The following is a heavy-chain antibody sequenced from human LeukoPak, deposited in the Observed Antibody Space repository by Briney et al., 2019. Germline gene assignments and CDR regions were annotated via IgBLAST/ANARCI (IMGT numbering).Heavy chain of an antibody. CDR2: ISGSGGST. V-gene: IGHV3-23*01. D-gene: IGHD1-1*01. Sequence: PGGSLRLSCAASGFTFSSYAMSWVRQAPGKGLEWVSAISGSGGSTYYADSVKGRFTISRDNSKNTLYLQMNSRRAEDTAVYYCAKDGTVLGLVDYWGQGTLVTVSS. J-gene: IGHJ4*02. CDR3: AKDGTVLGLVDY. CDR1: GFTFSSYA.